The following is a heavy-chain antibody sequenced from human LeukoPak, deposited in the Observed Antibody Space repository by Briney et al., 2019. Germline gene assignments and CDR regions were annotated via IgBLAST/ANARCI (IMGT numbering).Heavy chain of an antibody. CDR3: AKDPYCSSTGCAKAHTFDI. CDR1: GFTFSSYS. J-gene: IGHJ3*02. Sequence: GGSLRLSCAASGFTFSSYSMNWVRQAPGKGLEWASSISSSSSYIYYADSVKGRFTISRDNAKNSLYLQMNSLRAEDTAVYYCAKDPYCSSTGCAKAHTFDIWGQGTMVTVSS. CDR2: ISSSSSYI. V-gene: IGHV3-21*04. D-gene: IGHD2-2*01.